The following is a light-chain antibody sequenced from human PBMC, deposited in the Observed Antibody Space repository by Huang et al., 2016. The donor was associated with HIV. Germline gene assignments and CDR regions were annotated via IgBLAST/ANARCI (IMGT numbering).Light chain of an antibody. V-gene: IGKV3-11*01. CDR1: QSVSSY. CDR3: QQYNTPPTT. J-gene: IGKJ3*01. CDR2: GAS. Sequence: EIVLTQSPATLSLSPGERATLSCRASQSVSSYLAWYQQQPGQAPSVLLYGASNRATGIPARFSGSGSGTDFTLTISSLQSEDFAVYYCQQYNTPPTTFGPGTRVDLK.